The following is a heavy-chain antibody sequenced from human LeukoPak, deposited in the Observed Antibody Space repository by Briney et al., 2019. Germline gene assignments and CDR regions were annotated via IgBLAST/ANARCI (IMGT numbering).Heavy chain of an antibody. D-gene: IGHD3-10*01. Sequence: SETLSLTCAVSGYSISSGYYWGWIRPPPGKGLEWIGEINHSGSTNYNPSLKSRVTISVDTSKNQFSLKLSSVTAADTAVYYCARGPRGLDYWGQGTLVTVSS. CDR1: GYSISSGYY. V-gene: IGHV4-38-2*01. CDR2: INHSGST. CDR3: ARGPRGLDY. J-gene: IGHJ4*02.